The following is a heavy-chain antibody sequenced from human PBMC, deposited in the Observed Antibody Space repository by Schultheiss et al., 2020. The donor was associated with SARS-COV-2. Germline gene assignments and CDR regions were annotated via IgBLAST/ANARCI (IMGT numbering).Heavy chain of an antibody. CDR2: INHSGST. V-gene: IGHV4-34*01. CDR1: GGSFSGYY. CDR3: AKEGIDFGTADENTYFDY. J-gene: IGHJ4*02. D-gene: IGHD3-3*01. Sequence: SQTLSLTCAVYGGSFSGYYWSWIRQPPGKGLEWIGEINHSGSTNYNPSLKSRVTISVDTSKNQFSLKLSSVTAADTAVYYCAKEGIDFGTADENTYFDYWGQGTPVTVSS.